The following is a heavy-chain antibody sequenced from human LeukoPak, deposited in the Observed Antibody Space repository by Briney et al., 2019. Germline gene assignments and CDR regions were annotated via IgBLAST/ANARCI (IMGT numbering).Heavy chain of an antibody. CDR3: ARVGRFLEWLPDY. D-gene: IGHD3-3*01. Sequence: SVKVSCKASGYTFTSYGFTWFRQAPGQGLEWMGWISAYNVNTNYAQKLQGRVAMTTDTSTSTAYLELRSLRSDDTAVYYCARVGRFLEWLPDYWGQGTLVTVSS. CDR2: ISAYNVNT. J-gene: IGHJ4*02. CDR1: GYTFTSYG. V-gene: IGHV1-18*01.